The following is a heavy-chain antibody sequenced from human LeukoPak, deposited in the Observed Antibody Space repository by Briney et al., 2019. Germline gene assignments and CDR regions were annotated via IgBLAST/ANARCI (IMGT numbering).Heavy chain of an antibody. Sequence: GGFLRLSCAASGFTFSSYAMHWVRQAPGKGLEWVAVISYDGSNKYYADSVKGRFTISRDNAKNSLYLQMNSLRAEDTAVYYCARDMYSSHGFDYWGQGTLVTVSS. CDR3: ARDMYSSHGFDY. CDR2: ISYDGSNK. CDR1: GFTFSSYA. V-gene: IGHV3-30-3*01. J-gene: IGHJ4*02. D-gene: IGHD6-19*01.